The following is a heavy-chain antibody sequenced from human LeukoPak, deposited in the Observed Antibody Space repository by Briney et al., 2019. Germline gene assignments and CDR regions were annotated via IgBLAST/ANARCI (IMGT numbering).Heavy chain of an antibody. CDR1: GGSFSGYY. Sequence: SETLSLTCAVYGGSFSGYYWSWIRQPPGKGLEWIGEINHSGSTNYNPSLKSRVTISVDPSMKHFSLKLSFVTAADTAVYYCARGTVLTGYASFDYWGQGALVTVSS. J-gene: IGHJ4*02. V-gene: IGHV4-34*01. CDR3: ARGTVLTGYASFDY. D-gene: IGHD3-16*01. CDR2: INHSGST.